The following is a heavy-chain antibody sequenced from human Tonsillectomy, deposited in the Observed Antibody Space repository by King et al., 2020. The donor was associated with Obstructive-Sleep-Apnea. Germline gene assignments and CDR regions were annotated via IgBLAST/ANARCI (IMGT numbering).Heavy chain of an antibody. CDR1: GGSISSYY. CDR3: ARETDYYDSSGYCFDY. CDR2: IYYSGST. Sequence: VQLQESGPGLVKPSETLSLTCTVSGGSISSYYWSWIRQPPGKGLEWIGYIYYSGSTNYNPSLKSRVTISVDTSKNQFSLKLSSVTAADTAVYSCARETDYYDSSGYCFDYWGQGTLVTVSS. J-gene: IGHJ4*02. D-gene: IGHD3-22*01. V-gene: IGHV4-59*01.